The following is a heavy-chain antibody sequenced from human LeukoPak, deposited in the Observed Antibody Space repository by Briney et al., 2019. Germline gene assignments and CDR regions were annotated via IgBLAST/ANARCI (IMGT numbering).Heavy chain of an antibody. J-gene: IGHJ5*02. V-gene: IGHV1-8*01. CDR3: ARGHRVMGATRWFDP. CDR2: MNPNSGNT. CDR1: GYTFTSYD. D-gene: IGHD1-26*01. Sequence: ASVKVSCKASGYTFTSYDITWVRQATGQGLEWMGWMNPNSGNTAYVPKFQGRITMTRNTSISTAYMELSSLRSDDTAMYYCARGHRVMGATRWFDPWGQGTLVTVSS.